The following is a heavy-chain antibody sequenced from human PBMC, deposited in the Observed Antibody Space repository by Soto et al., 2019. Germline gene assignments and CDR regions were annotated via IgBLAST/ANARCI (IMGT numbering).Heavy chain of an antibody. CDR3: ARGIYSGYDYTWFDP. J-gene: IGHJ5*02. CDR1: GGSISSGDYY. D-gene: IGHD5-12*01. Sequence: SETLSLTCTVSGGSISSGDYYWSWIRQPPGKGLEWIGYIYYSGSTYYNPSLKSRVTISVDTSKNQFSLKLSSVTAADTAVYYCARGIYSGYDYTWFDPWGQGTLVTVSS. CDR2: IYYSGST. V-gene: IGHV4-30-4*01.